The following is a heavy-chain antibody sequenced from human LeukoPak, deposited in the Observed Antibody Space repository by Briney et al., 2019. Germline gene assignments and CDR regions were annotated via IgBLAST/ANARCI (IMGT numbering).Heavy chain of an antibody. CDR2: ISGDGVST. CDR1: GLPIADFA. J-gene: IGHJ4*02. Sequence: GGSLRLSCVASGLPIADFAMHWVRQAPGKGLEWVSLISGDGVSTFYAASVEGRFSISRDNSKNSLSLEMNSLRTEGTAMYYCARESGKFDYWGQGTLVAVSS. CDR3: ARESGKFDY. V-gene: IGHV3-43*02.